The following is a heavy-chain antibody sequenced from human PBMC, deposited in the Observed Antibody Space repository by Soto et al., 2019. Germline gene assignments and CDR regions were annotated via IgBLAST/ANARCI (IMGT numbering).Heavy chain of an antibody. Sequence: ASVKVSCKVSGYTLTELSMHWVRQAPGKGLEWMGGFDPEDGETIYAQKFQGRVTMTEDTSTDTAYMELSSLRSEDTAVYYCATKSIAVAGTQGDAFDIWGQGTMVTVS. D-gene: IGHD6-19*01. CDR3: ATKSIAVAGTQGDAFDI. J-gene: IGHJ3*02. CDR2: FDPEDGET. CDR1: GYTLTELS. V-gene: IGHV1-24*01.